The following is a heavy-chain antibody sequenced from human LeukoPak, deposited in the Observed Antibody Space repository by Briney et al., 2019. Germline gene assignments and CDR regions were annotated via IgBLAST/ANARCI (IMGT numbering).Heavy chain of an antibody. D-gene: IGHD3-16*02. CDR1: GFTFSSYA. CDR3: AKDTFGGVIASHQDY. J-gene: IGHJ4*02. Sequence: GGSLRLSCAASGFTFSSYAMSWVRQAPGKGLEWVSAISGSGGSTYYADSVKGRFTISRDNSKNTLYLQMNSLRAEDTAVYYCAKDTFGGVIASHQDYWGQGTLVTVSS. V-gene: IGHV3-23*01. CDR2: ISGSGGST.